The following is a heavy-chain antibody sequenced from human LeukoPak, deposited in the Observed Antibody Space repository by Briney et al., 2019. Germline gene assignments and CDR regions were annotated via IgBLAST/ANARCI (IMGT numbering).Heavy chain of an antibody. V-gene: IGHV3-21*01. Sequence: PGGSLRLSCAASGFTFSSYAMSWVRQAPGKGLEWVSSISSSSSYIYYADSVEGRFTISRDNAKNSLYLQMNSLRAEDTAVYYCARIDQYYDFWSGRGYAFDIWGQGTMVTVSS. CDR2: ISSSSSYI. CDR3: ARIDQYYDFWSGRGYAFDI. CDR1: GFTFSSYA. D-gene: IGHD3-3*01. J-gene: IGHJ3*02.